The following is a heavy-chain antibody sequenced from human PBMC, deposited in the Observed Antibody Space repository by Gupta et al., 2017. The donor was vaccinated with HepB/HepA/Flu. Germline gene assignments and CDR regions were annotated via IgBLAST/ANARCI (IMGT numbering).Heavy chain of an antibody. CDR1: GYTFSSYY. V-gene: IGHV1-46*01. D-gene: IGHD1-26*01. CDR2: INPSGGST. CDR3: ARRVGATNRDAFDI. J-gene: IGHJ3*02. Sequence: QVQLVHSGAEVKKPGASVKVSCKVSGYTFSSYYMQWLRKAPGQGLEWVGIINPSGGSTSYGQKFQGRVTMTRDTSTSAVYMELSSLRSEDTAIYYCARRVGATNRDAFDIWGQGTMVTVSS.